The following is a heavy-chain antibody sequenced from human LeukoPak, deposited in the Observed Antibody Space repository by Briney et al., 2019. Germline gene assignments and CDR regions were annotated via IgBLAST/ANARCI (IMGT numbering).Heavy chain of an antibody. J-gene: IGHJ3*02. CDR3: AKVRNKMLVVITGAFDI. Sequence: ASVKVSCKASGYTFTGYYMHWVRQAPGQGLEWMGWINPNSGGTNYAQKFQGRVTVTRDTSTSTAFMELSRLRSDDTALYYCAKVRNKMLVVITGAFDIWGQGTMVTVSS. V-gene: IGHV1-2*02. D-gene: IGHD3-22*01. CDR2: INPNSGGT. CDR1: GYTFTGYY.